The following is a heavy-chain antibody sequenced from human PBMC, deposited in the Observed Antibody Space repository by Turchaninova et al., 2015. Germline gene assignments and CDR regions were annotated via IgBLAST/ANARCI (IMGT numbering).Heavy chain of an antibody. V-gene: IGHV3-30*18. CDR1: GFTFLNHG. J-gene: IGHJ4*02. CDR2: LSHDGSND. Sequence: VQLVESWGGVVQPGGSLGPSCAASGFTFLNHGMPWVRQAPGKGLEWVAGLSHDGSNDNYADSVKGRFSISRDNSKNTLYLHMNSLRGEDTAVYYCVKDQDYWGQGTLVTVSS. CDR3: VKDQDY.